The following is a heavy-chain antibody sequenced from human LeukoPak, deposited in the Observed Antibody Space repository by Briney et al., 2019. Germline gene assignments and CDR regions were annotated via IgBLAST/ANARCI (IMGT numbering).Heavy chain of an antibody. CDR3: ARGQLWFDY. CDR1: GFTLSTTS. J-gene: IGHJ4*02. Sequence: GGSLRLSCAASGFTLSTTSMNWVRQAPGKGLEWVSVIYSGGSTYYADSVKGRFTISRDNSKNTLYLQMNSLRAEDTAVYYCARGQLWFDYWGQGTLVTVSS. D-gene: IGHD5-18*01. V-gene: IGHV3-66*01. CDR2: IYSGGST.